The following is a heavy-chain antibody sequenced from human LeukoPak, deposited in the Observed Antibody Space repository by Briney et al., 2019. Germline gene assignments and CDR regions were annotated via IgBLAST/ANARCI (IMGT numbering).Heavy chain of an antibody. CDR3: ARDPYSGNYGNYYYYYMDV. CDR2: ITSSGTYI. D-gene: IGHD1-26*01. Sequence: GGSLRLSCAASGFTFNNYNMNWFRQAPGKAREWVSSITSSGTYIFYADSVKGRFTISRDNAKNSLYLQMNSLGPEDTAVYYCARDPYSGNYGNYYYYYMDVWGKGTTVTISS. V-gene: IGHV3-21*01. J-gene: IGHJ6*03. CDR1: GFTFNNYN.